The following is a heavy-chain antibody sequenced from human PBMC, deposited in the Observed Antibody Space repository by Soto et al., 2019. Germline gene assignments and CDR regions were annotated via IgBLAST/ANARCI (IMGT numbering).Heavy chain of an antibody. CDR3: AKGGSPTFDF. Sequence: QVQLVESGGGVVQPGRSLRLSCAASGFTFSHYAMHWVRQAPGKGLEWVALMSYDGSNEYYADSVKGGFTTSRDISSNSLYLLMHSLRAEDTAVYYWAKGGSPTFDFWGQGTLVTVSS. J-gene: IGHJ4*02. CDR1: GFTFSHYA. CDR2: MSYDGSNE. D-gene: IGHD1-26*01. V-gene: IGHV3-30*18.